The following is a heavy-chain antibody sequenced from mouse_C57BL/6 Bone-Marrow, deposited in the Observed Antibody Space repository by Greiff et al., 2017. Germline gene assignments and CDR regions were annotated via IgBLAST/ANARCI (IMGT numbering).Heavy chain of an antibody. CDR2: IYPGSGST. Sequence: QVQLKQPGAELVKPGASVKMSCKASGYTFTSYWITWVKQRPGQGLEWIGDIYPGSGSTNYNEKFKSKATLTVDTSSSTAYMQLSSLTSEDSAVYYCALWLRRHYAMDYWGQGTSVTVSA. V-gene: IGHV1-55*01. CDR3: ALWLRRHYAMDY. CDR1: GYTFTSYW. J-gene: IGHJ4*01. D-gene: IGHD2-2*01.